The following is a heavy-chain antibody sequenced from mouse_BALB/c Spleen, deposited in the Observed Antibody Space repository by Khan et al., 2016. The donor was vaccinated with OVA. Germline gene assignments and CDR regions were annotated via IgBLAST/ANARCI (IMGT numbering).Heavy chain of an antibody. J-gene: IGHJ2*01. CDR2: IWAGGST. CDR3: AKLEDI. CDR1: GFSLTSYG. Sequence: VQLKESGPGLVAPSQSLSITCTVSGFSLTSYGVHWVRQPPGKGLEWLGVIWAGGSTHYNSALMSRLSISKDNSKSQVFLKSTALPTDDTAVYYCAKLEDIWGQGTTLTVSS. V-gene: IGHV2-9*02. D-gene: IGHD1-3*01.